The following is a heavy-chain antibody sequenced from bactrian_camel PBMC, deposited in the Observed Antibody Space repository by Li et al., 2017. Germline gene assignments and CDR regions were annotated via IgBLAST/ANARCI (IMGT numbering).Heavy chain of an antibody. Sequence: HVQLVESGGGSVQTGGSLRLSCVASGYTYSSTCMGWFRQAPGKEREGVAAIYTPGRSTYYADSVRGRFAISQDNAKRTIYLQMNSLKPEDTAMYYCAADKYPGGSCDLGYWGQGTQVTVS. CDR3: AADKYPGGSCDLGY. D-gene: IGHD6*01. V-gene: IGHV3S1*01. CDR2: IYTPGRST. J-gene: IGHJ6*01. CDR1: GYTYSSTC.